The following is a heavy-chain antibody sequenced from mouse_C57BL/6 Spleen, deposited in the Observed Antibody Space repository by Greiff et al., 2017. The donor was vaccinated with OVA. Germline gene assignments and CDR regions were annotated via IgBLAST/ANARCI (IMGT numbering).Heavy chain of an antibody. V-gene: IGHV1-80*01. J-gene: IGHJ2*01. Sequence: QVQLQQSGAELVKPGASVKISCKASGYAFSSYWMNWVKQRPGKGLEWIGQIYPGDGDTNYNGKFKGKATLTADKSSSTAYMQLSSLTSEDSAVFFGERSPSLTLHYLDYGGKGTTLTFSS. CDR2: IYPGDGDT. CDR1: GYAFSSYW. CDR3: ERSPSLTLHYLDY. D-gene: IGHD4-1*01.